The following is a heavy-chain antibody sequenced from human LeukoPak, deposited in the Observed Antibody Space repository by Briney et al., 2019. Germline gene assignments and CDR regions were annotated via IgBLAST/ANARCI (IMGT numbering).Heavy chain of an antibody. D-gene: IGHD3-3*01. J-gene: IGHJ4*02. CDR2: ISGSGGNT. CDR3: AKDPRKTTIFGVAPDY. V-gene: IGHV3-23*01. Sequence: GGSLRLSCAASGFTFTHYAMSWVRQAPGKGLEWVSGISGSGGNTYYADSVKGRFTISRDNSKNTLYLQMNSLRAEDTAVYYCAKDPRKTTIFGVAPDYWGQGTLVTVSS. CDR1: GFTFTHYA.